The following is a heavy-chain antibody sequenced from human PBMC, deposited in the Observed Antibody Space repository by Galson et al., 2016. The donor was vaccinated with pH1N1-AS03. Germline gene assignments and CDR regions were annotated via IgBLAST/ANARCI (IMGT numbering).Heavy chain of an antibody. D-gene: IGHD5-18*01. CDR3: ARDVLPYSLGLDV. J-gene: IGHJ6*02. V-gene: IGHV4-4*02. CDR2: VSHAGRT. Sequence: SETLSLTCAVSGDSISTSNWWSWVRQPPGQGLEWIGEVSHAGRTNYSPSLQNRTTISLDKSKNQFSLPLTSVIAADTAVYDCARDVLPYSLGLDVWGQGATVTVSS. CDR1: GDSISTSNW.